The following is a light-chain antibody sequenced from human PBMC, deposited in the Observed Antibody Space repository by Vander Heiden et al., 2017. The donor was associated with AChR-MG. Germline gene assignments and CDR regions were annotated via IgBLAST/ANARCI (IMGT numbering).Light chain of an antibody. CDR3: QQYDNLLL. Sequence: DIQMTQSPSSLSASVGDRVTITCQASQDISNYLNWYQQKPGKAPKLLIYDASKLERGVPSRFSGSGSGTDFTFTISSLQPEDIATYYCQQYDNLLLFGGGTKVEIK. J-gene: IGKJ4*01. CDR1: QDISNY. V-gene: IGKV1-33*01. CDR2: DAS.